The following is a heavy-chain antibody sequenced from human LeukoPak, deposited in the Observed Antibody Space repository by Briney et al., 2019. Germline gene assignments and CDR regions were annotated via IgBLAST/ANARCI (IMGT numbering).Heavy chain of an antibody. V-gene: IGHV3-21*04. CDR1: GFTFSSYS. CDR3: ARALLWFGEPSHIDY. Sequence: GGSLRLSCAASGFTFSSYSMNWVRQAPGKGLEWVSSISSSSSYIYYADSVKGRFTISRDNAKNSLYLQMNSLRAEDTAVYYCARALLWFGEPSHIDYWGQGTLVTASS. J-gene: IGHJ4*02. D-gene: IGHD3-10*01. CDR2: ISSSSSYI.